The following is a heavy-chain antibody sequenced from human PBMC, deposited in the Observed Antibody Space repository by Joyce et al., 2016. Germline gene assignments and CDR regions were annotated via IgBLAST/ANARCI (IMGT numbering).Heavy chain of an antibody. Sequence: ALVKRLEWVANIKSDGSERFYPDSVKGRFTVSRDNAEDSLCLQMNSLRAEDTGGYYCARGPSYCSVNSCYLAQWGQGTLVTVSS. CDR3: ARGPSYCSVNSCYLAQ. J-gene: IGHJ4*02. V-gene: IGHV3-7*04. D-gene: IGHD2-15*01. CDR2: IKSDGSER.